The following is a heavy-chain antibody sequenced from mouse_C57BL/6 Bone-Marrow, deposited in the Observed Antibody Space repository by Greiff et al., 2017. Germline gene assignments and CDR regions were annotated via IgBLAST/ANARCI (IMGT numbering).Heavy chain of an antibody. D-gene: IGHD2-3*01. CDR1: GFTFSSYA. V-gene: IGHV5-4*03. Sequence: DVMLVESGGGLVKPGGSLKLSCAASGFTFSSYAMSWVRQTPEKRLEWVATISDGGSYTYYQDNVKGRFTISRDNAKNNLYLQMSHLKSEDTAMYYCARGYYEVYYAMDYWGQGTSVTVSS. CDR3: ARGYYEVYYAMDY. CDR2: ISDGGSYT. J-gene: IGHJ4*01.